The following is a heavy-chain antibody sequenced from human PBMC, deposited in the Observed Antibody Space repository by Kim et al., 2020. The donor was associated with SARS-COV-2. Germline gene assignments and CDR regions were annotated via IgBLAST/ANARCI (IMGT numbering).Heavy chain of an antibody. V-gene: IGHV3-48*04. Sequence: GGSLRLSCAASGFTFSSYSMNWVRQAPGKGLEWVSYISSSSSTIYYADSVKGRFTISGDNAKNSLYLQMNSLRAEDTAVYYCARDLGPWDYYYYGMDVWGKGTTVTVSS. CDR2: ISSSSSTI. CDR3: ARDLGPWDYYYYGMDV. CDR1: GFTFSSYS. D-gene: IGHD1-26*01. J-gene: IGHJ6*04.